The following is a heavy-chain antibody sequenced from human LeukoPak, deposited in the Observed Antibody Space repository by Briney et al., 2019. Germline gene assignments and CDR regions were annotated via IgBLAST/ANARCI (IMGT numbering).Heavy chain of an antibody. D-gene: IGHD3-22*01. CDR2: IYHSGST. CDR1: GGSLSSSDW. CDR3: ARDGGNNYYDSSGLRP. Sequence: SETLSLTCAVSGGSLSSSDWWSWVRQPPGKGLEWIGEIYHSGSTNYNPSLKSRVTISVDKSKNQFSLKLSSVTAADTAVYYCARDGGNNYYDSSGLRPWGQGTLVTVSS. J-gene: IGHJ5*02. V-gene: IGHV4-4*02.